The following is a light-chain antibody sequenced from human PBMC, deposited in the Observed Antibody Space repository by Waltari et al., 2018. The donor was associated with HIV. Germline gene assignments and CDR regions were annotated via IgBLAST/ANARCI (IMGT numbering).Light chain of an antibody. V-gene: IGKV1-9*01. CDR2: SAS. CDR1: QGINSS. CDR3: QQLNTYPPF. J-gene: IGKJ4*01. Sequence: DIQLTQSPSFLSASVGDRVPITCRASQGINSSLAWYQQKPGKAPNLLIYSASTLRSGVPLRFSGGGSGTEFTLTISNLQPEDFATYYCQQLNTYPPFFGGGTKVDIK.